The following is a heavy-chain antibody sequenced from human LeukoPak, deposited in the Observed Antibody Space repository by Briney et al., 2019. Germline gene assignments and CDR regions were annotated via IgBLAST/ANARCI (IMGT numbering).Heavy chain of an antibody. J-gene: IGHJ4*02. CDR1: GFTVSSNY. D-gene: IGHD6-19*01. Sequence: GGSLRLSCAASGFTVSSNYMSWVRQAPGNGLEWVSVIYSGGSTYYADSVKGRFTISRDNSKNTLYLQMNSLRAEDTAVYYCARDQAVAPYYFDYWGQGTLVTVSS. CDR2: IYSGGST. V-gene: IGHV3-66*01. CDR3: ARDQAVAPYYFDY.